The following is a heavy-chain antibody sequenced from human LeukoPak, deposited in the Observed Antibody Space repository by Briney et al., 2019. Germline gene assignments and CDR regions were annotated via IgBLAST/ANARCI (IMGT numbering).Heavy chain of an antibody. J-gene: IGHJ6*02. CDR2: ITWNSDYI. D-gene: IGHD3-3*01. CDR1: GFPYTEYA. CDR3: VREVRDLEAEFYYYYYGMDV. V-gene: IGHV3-9*01. Sequence: GGSLRLSCAACGFPYTEYAMHWVRQAPGKGLEWVSGITWNSDYIGYADSVKGRFTVSRDNAEKSLYLEMNGLRAEDTALYYCVREVRDLEAEFYYYYYGMDVWGQGTAVTVSS.